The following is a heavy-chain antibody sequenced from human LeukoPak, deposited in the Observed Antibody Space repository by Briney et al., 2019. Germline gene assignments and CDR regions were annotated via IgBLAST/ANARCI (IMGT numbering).Heavy chain of an antibody. D-gene: IGHD3-16*01. Sequence: PSETLSLTCAVYGGSFSGYYWSWIRQPPGKGLEWIGEINHSGSTNYNPSLKSRVTISVDTSKNQFSLKLSSVTAADTAVYHCARGVDGAYWGQGTLVTVSS. CDR2: INHSGST. CDR3: ARGVDGAY. CDR1: GGSFSGYY. J-gene: IGHJ4*02. V-gene: IGHV4-34*01.